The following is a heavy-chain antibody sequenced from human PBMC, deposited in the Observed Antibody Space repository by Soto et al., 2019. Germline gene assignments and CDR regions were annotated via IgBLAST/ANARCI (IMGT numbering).Heavy chain of an antibody. V-gene: IGHV4-59*08. CDR1: GASISSYY. Sequence: SETLSLTCTVSGASISSYYWSWIRQPPGKGLEWIGYIYYSGSTNYNPSLKSRVTISVDTSKNQFSLKLSSVTAADTAVYYCARLYCSGGSCYVGLWGQGTLVTVSS. CDR2: IYYSGST. J-gene: IGHJ4*02. D-gene: IGHD2-15*01. CDR3: ARLYCSGGSCYVGL.